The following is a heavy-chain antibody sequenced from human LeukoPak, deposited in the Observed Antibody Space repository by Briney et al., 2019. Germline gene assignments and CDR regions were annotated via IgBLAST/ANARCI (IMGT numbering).Heavy chain of an antibody. J-gene: IGHJ4*02. CDR2: ISAYNGNT. CDR3: ARRNNDILTGYCDY. Sequence: ASVKVSCKASGYTFTSYGISWVRQAPGQGLEWMGWISAYNGNTNYAQKLQGRVTMTTDTSTSTAYMELRSLRSDDTAVYYCARRNNDILTGYCDYWGQGTLVTVSS. D-gene: IGHD3-9*01. V-gene: IGHV1-18*01. CDR1: GYTFTSYG.